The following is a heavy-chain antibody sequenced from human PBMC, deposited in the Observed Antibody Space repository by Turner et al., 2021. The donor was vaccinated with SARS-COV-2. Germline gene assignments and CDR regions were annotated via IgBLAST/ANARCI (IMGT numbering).Heavy chain of an antibody. CDR1: GLALSSSW. Sequence: EVQLVESGGGLVQPGGSRRISCAASGLALSSSWMNWVSQAPGKGLEGLATINDAGSEEYYVGSVKGRFIISRDNAKNSMYLQMNSLRAEDTAVYYCAMSSFRMYFAHWGQGTLVTVSS. V-gene: IGHV3-7*01. D-gene: IGHD2-2*01. CDR3: AMSSFRMYFAH. CDR2: INDAGSEE. J-gene: IGHJ4*02.